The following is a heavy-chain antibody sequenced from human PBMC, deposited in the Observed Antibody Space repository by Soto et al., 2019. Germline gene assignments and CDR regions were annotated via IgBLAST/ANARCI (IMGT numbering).Heavy chain of an antibody. CDR3: ARDHLGIAAGDFDL. Sequence: EDQLVESGGGPVKPGGSLRLSCAASGFSFDTYNMNWVHQAPGKGLEWVSSISSGRPDIFYADSVRGRFTISRDDAKKSLFLQMNSLRADDTAVYYCARDHLGIAAGDFDLWGQGTLVTVSS. CDR2: ISSGRPDI. D-gene: IGHD6-19*01. V-gene: IGHV3-21*02. J-gene: IGHJ4*02. CDR1: GFSFDTYN.